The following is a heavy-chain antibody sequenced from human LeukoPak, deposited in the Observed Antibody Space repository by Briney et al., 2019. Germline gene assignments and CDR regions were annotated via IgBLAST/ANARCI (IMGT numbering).Heavy chain of an antibody. CDR1: GLTFDNYA. Sequence: PGGSLRLSCEASGLTFDNYAMNWVRQAPGKGLELVSGTSCSCATTYYADSVKGRLTISRDNSKNTLHLQMHSLRADDTALYYCAKEGDHYDSSGHSSTAFDIWGQGTMVGVSS. CDR2: TSCSCATT. D-gene: IGHD3-22*01. CDR3: AKEGDHYDSSGHSSTAFDI. V-gene: IGHV3-23*01. J-gene: IGHJ3*02.